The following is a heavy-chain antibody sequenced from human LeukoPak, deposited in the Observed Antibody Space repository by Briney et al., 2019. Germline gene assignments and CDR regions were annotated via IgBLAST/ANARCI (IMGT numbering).Heavy chain of an antibody. CDR1: GGSISSGGYY. V-gene: IGHV4-31*03. Sequence: SETLSLTCTVSGGSISSGGYYWSWIRQHPGKGLEWIGYIYYSGSTYYNPSLKSRVTISVDTSKNQFSLKLSSVTAAGTAVYYCARDRVVRGVMIDYYYYGMDVWGQGTTVTVSS. D-gene: IGHD3-10*01. J-gene: IGHJ6*02. CDR2: IYYSGST. CDR3: ARDRVVRGVMIDYYYYGMDV.